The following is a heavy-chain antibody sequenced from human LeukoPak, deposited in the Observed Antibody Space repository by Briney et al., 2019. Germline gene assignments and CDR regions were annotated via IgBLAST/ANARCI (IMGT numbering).Heavy chain of an antibody. J-gene: IGHJ4*02. D-gene: IGHD5-18*01. CDR2: IIPIFGTA. V-gene: IGHV1-69*06. CDR1: GGTFSSYA. Sequence: SVKVSCKASGGTFSSYAISWVRQAPGQGLEWMGGIIPIFGTANYAQKFQGRVTITADKSTSTAYMELSSLRSEDTAVYYCARVSWIQLDYFDYWGQGTLVTVSS. CDR3: ARVSWIQLDYFDY.